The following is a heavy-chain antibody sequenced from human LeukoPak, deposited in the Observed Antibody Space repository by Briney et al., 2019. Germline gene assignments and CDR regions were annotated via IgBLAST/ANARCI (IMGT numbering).Heavy chain of an antibody. V-gene: IGHV1-69*04. J-gene: IGHJ3*02. D-gene: IGHD3-22*01. CDR2: IIPILGIA. CDR3: ARDEPSITMIVVAGGAFDI. CDR1: GGTFSSYA. Sequence: SVKVSCKASGGTFSSYAISWVRQAPGQGLEWMGRIIPILGIANYAQKFQGRVTITADKSTSTAYMELSSLRSEDTAVYYCARDEPSITMIVVAGGAFDIWGLGTMVTVSS.